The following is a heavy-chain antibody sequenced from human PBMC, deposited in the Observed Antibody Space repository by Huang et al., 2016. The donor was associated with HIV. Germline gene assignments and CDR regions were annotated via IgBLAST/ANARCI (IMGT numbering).Heavy chain of an antibody. CDR2: IIPTLETA. CDR3: ATVDYYDTSGPQRGYFDN. V-gene: IGHV1-69*01. Sequence: QVQLVQSGAEVKKPGSSVKVSCKASGGSFRNFAIGWVRQAPGQGLEWMGGIIPTLETANYAQKFQGRVTISADESTSTAYMELSSLRSEDTAVYYCATVDYYDTSGPQRGYFDNWGQGTLVTVSS. D-gene: IGHD3-22*01. J-gene: IGHJ4*02. CDR1: GGSFRNFA.